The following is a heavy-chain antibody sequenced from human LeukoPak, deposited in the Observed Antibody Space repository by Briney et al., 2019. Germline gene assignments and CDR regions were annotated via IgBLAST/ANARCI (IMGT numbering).Heavy chain of an antibody. CDR2: IYWDDDK. V-gene: IGHV2-5*02. CDR1: GFSLSTSGVG. D-gene: IGHD3-10*01. Sequence: SGPTLVNPTQTLTLTCTFSGFSLSTSGVGVGWIRQPPGKALEWLALIYWDDDKRYSPSLRRRLTITKDTSKKQVVLTMTNMDHVDTATYYCARFGELSFDYWGQGTLVTVSS. J-gene: IGHJ4*02. CDR3: ARFGELSFDY.